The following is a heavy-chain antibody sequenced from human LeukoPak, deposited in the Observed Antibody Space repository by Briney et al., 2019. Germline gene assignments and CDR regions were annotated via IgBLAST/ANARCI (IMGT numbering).Heavy chain of an antibody. V-gene: IGHV5-10-1*01. D-gene: IGHD3-3*01. CDR2: IDPSDSYT. Sequence: GESLKISCKGSGYSFTSYWISWVRQMPGKGLEWMGRIDPSDSYTNYSPSLQGHVTISADKSISTAYLQWSSLKASDTAMYYCARHKVRITIFGVVTPHKNWFDPWGQGSLVTVSS. J-gene: IGHJ5*02. CDR1: GYSFTSYW. CDR3: ARHKVRITIFGVVTPHKNWFDP.